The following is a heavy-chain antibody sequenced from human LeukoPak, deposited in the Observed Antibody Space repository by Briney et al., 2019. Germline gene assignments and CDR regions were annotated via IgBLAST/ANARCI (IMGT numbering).Heavy chain of an antibody. CDR2: ISAYNGNT. D-gene: IGHD1-7*01. J-gene: IGHJ5*02. Sequence: ASVKVSCKASGYTFTSYDISWVRQAPGQGLEWMGWISAYNGNTNYAQKLQGRVTMTTDTSTSTAYMELRSLRSDDTAVYYCARDELRRGSSNWFDPWGQGTLVTVSS. CDR1: GYTFTSYD. V-gene: IGHV1-18*01. CDR3: ARDELRRGSSNWFDP.